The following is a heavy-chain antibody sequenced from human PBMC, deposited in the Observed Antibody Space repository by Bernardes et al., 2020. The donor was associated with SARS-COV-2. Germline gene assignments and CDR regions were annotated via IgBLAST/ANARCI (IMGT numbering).Heavy chain of an antibody. J-gene: IGHJ4*02. V-gene: IGHV1-3*01. CDR2: INAGNGNT. Sequence: ASVKVSCKASGYTFTSYAMHWVRQAPGQRLEWMGWINAGNGNTKYSQKFQGRVTITRDTSASTAYMELSSLRSEDTAVYYCAREGVGYYYDSSGKAGFDYWGQGTLVTVSS. CDR1: GYTFTSYA. CDR3: AREGVGYYYDSSGKAGFDY. D-gene: IGHD3-22*01.